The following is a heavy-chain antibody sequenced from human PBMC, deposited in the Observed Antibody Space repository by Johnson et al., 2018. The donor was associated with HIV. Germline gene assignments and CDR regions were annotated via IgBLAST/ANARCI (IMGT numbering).Heavy chain of an antibody. CDR2: ISYDGRNK. Sequence: QVQLVESGGGVVQPGRSLRLSCAASGFTFSNYAIHWVRQAPGKGLEWVALISYDGRNKYYADSVKGRFTISRDNSKNTLSLQMSSLRAEDTAVYYCARGGIVATDAFDIWGQGTMVTVSS. CDR1: GFTFSNYA. D-gene: IGHD5-12*01. CDR3: ARGGIVATDAFDI. V-gene: IGHV3-30*04. J-gene: IGHJ3*02.